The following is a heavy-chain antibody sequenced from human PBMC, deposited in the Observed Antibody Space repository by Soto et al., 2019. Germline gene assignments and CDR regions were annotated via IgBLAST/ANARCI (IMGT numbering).Heavy chain of an antibody. CDR2: INWNSGSI. J-gene: IGHJ1*01. CDR3: VKDESINWYSGHFRH. Sequence: GGSLRLSCAASGFTFDDYAMHWVRQVPGKGLEWVSGINWNSGSIGYGDSVKGRFAISRDNAKNSLHLQINSLSAEDTAFYYWVKDESINWYSGHFRHWGEGTRVTV. CDR1: GFTFDDYA. D-gene: IGHD6-13*01. V-gene: IGHV3-9*01.